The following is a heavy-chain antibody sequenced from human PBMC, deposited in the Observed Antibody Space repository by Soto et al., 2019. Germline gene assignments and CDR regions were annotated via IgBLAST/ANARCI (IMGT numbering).Heavy chain of an antibody. CDR2: VYYTGIA. V-gene: IGHV4-59*08. CDR1: GGSLTSYY. Sequence: SETLSLTCTVSGGSLTSYYWSWIRQPPGKGLEWIGFVYYTGIARYNPSLKSRVTISVDTSKNQFSLKLTSVTAADTAVYYCARRYGYYFDYWGQGTLVTVSS. D-gene: IGHD4-17*01. J-gene: IGHJ4*02. CDR3: ARRYGYYFDY.